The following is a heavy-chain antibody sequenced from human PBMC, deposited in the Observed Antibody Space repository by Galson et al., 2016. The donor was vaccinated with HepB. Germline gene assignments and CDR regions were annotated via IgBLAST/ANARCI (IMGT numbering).Heavy chain of an antibody. CDR3: AKGRERYYYDSTAFDY. V-gene: IGHV3-30*18. CDR2: ISYDENHN. J-gene: IGHJ4*02. Sequence: SLRLSCAASGFTFSSYGMHWVRQAPGKGLEWVAGISYDENHNVQADSAKGRFTISRDKATNTLFLQMNSLRPQDTAVYFCAKGRERYYYDSTAFDYWGQGTLVTVSS. CDR1: GFTFSSYG. D-gene: IGHD3-22*01.